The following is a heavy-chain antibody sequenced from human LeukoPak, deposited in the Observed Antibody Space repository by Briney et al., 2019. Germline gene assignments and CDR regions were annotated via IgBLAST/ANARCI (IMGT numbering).Heavy chain of an antibody. J-gene: IGHJ4*02. Sequence: SETLSLTCAVYGESFSDHYWTWIRQPPGKGLEWIGESTHSGSTNYNPSLKSRVTISVDTSKSQFSLKLTSMTAADTAVYYCARGRTGAAALDFWGPGTLDNVSS. CDR1: GESFSDHY. CDR3: ARGRTGAAALDF. V-gene: IGHV4-34*01. D-gene: IGHD2-2*01. CDR2: STHSGST.